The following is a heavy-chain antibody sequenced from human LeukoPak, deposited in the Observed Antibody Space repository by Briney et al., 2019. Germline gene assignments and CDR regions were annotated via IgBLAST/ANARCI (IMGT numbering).Heavy chain of an antibody. Sequence: PGGSLRLSCAASGFTFDDYAMHWVRQAPGKGLEWVSGISWNSGSIGYADSVKGRFTISRDNAKNSLYLQMNSLRAEDTAVYYCAKEGSGSRAGTLWYWGQGTLVTVSS. D-gene: IGHD3-3*01. CDR1: GFTFDDYA. CDR3: AKEGSGSRAGTLWY. V-gene: IGHV3-9*01. J-gene: IGHJ4*02. CDR2: ISWNSGSI.